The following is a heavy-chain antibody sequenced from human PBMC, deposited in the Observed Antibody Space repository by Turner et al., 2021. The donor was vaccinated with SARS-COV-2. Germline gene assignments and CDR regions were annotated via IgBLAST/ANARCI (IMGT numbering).Heavy chain of an antibody. V-gene: IGHV1-69*01. Sequence: HVQLVQSGAEVKKPGSSVKVSCKASGGTLSSYSISWVRQAPGQGLEWMGGIIPIFGTANYAQKFQGRVTITADESTRTAYMELGSLRSEDTAVYYCARDSAHDILTGPGGYWGQGTLVTVSS. CDR1: GGTLSSYS. D-gene: IGHD3-9*01. CDR3: ARDSAHDILTGPGGY. J-gene: IGHJ4*02. CDR2: IIPIFGTA.